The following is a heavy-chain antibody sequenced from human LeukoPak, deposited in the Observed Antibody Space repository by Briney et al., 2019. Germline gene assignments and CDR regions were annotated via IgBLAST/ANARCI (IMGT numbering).Heavy chain of an antibody. CDR2: INHSGST. CDR1: GGSFSGYY. J-gene: IGHJ6*02. CDR3: AGRVPVPSVRGVIQNYYYYGMDV. V-gene: IGHV4-34*01. Sequence: PSETLSLTCAVYGGSFSGYYWSWIRQPPGKGLEWIGEINHSGSTNYNPSLKSRVTISVDTSKNKFSLKLSSVTAADTAVYYCAGRVPVPSVRGVIQNYYYYGMDVWGQGTTVTVSS. D-gene: IGHD3-10*01.